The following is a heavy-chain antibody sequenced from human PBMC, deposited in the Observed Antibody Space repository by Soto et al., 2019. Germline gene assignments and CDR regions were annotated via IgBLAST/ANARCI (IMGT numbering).Heavy chain of an antibody. CDR2: IVVGSGNT. V-gene: IGHV1-58*02. CDR3: AAMSIVVVVAATTSNAFAI. Sequence: SVKVSCKASGFTFTSSAMQWVRQARGQRLEWIGWIVVGSGNTNYAQKFQERVTITRDMSTSTAYMELSSLGSEDTAVYYCAAMSIVVVVAATTSNAFAIWGQGTMVTVSS. D-gene: IGHD2-15*01. CDR1: GFTFTSSA. J-gene: IGHJ3*02.